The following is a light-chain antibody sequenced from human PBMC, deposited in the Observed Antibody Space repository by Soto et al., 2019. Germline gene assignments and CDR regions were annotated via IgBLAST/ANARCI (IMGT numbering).Light chain of an antibody. CDR2: DAS. CDR3: HQYNSF. CDR1: ESIATW. V-gene: IGKV1-5*01. Sequence: DVHMTQSPSTLSASVGDRVTITCRASESIATWLAWYQQKPGKAPKLLIYDASRLESGVPSRFSGGGSGTELTLTISGLQPDDFATYYCHQYNSFFGQGTKLEI. J-gene: IGKJ2*01.